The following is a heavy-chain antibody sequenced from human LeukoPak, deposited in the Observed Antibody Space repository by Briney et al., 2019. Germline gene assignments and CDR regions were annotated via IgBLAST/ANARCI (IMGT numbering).Heavy chain of an antibody. V-gene: IGHV4-39*02. Sequence: PSETLSLTCTVSGGSVSSTTYYWSWIRQPPGKGLEWIASINYSGSTYYNPSLKSRVTISVDTSENHISLQLTSVTAADTAVYYCARGPRGGPRGWGQGTLVTVSS. CDR3: ARGPRGGPRG. CDR2: INYSGST. J-gene: IGHJ4*02. D-gene: IGHD3-10*01. CDR1: GGSVSSTTYY.